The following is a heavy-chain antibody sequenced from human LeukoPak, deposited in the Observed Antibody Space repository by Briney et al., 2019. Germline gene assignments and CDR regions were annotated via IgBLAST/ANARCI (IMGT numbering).Heavy chain of an antibody. D-gene: IGHD3-3*01. CDR3: ARGISGYYDFWSGYPMDV. V-gene: IGHV3-53*01. CDR1: GFTVSSNY. Sequence: HPGGSLRLSCAASGFTVSSNYMSWVRQAPREGLEWVSVIYSGGSTYYADSVEGRFTISRDNSKNTLYLQMNSLRAEDTAVYYCARGISGYYDFWSGYPMDVWGQGTTVTVSS. CDR2: IYSGGST. J-gene: IGHJ6*02.